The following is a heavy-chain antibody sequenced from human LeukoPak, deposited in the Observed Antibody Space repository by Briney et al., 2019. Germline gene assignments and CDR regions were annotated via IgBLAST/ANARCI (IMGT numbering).Heavy chain of an antibody. J-gene: IGHJ3*02. CDR3: ARGTYYYGSGSYAFDI. D-gene: IGHD3-10*01. Sequence: ASVKVSCKASGYTFTGYAMHWVRQAPGQRLEWMGWINAGNGNTKYSQKFQGRVTITRDTSASTAYMELSSLRSEDTAVYYCARGTYYYGSGSYAFDIWGQGTMVTVSS. V-gene: IGHV1-3*01. CDR1: GYTFTGYA. CDR2: INAGNGNT.